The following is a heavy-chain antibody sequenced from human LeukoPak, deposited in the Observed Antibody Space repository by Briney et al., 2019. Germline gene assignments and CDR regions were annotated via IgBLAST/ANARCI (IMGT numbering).Heavy chain of an antibody. D-gene: IGHD3-10*01. J-gene: IGHJ4*02. Sequence: TGGSLRLSCAASGFTFSSYAMHWVRQAPGKGLEWVAVISYAGSNKYYADSVKGRFTISRDKSKNTLYLQMNSLRAEDTAVYYCARAGGGYFDYWGQGTLVTVSS. CDR2: ISYAGSNK. V-gene: IGHV3-30*04. CDR1: GFTFSSYA. CDR3: ARAGGGYFDY.